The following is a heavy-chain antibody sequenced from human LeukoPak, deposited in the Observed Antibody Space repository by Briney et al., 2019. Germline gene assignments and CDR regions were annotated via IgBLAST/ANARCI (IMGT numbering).Heavy chain of an antibody. CDR1: GGSISSSSYY. D-gene: IGHD1-26*01. V-gene: IGHV4-39*01. Sequence: KPSETLSLTCTVSGGSISSSSYYWGWIRQPPGKGLEWIGSIYYSGTTYYNPSLKSRVTISVDTSKSQFSLNLSSVTAADTAVYYCATSYYTYYYYYMDVWGRGTTVTVSS. CDR2: IYYSGTT. CDR3: ATSYYTYYYYYMDV. J-gene: IGHJ6*03.